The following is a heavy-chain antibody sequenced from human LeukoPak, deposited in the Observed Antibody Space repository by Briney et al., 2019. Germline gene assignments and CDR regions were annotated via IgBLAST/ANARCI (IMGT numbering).Heavy chain of an antibody. CDR1: GASISSSSYY. D-gene: IGHD2-2*01. Sequence: PSETLSLTCTVSGASISSSSYYWGWIRQPPGEGLEWIGSIYYGGSTYYNPSLKSRVSISVDTSKNQFSLKVSSVTAADTAVYYCARDAGHQLSRRNYYAMDVWGQGTMVTVSS. J-gene: IGHJ6*02. V-gene: IGHV4-39*07. CDR3: ARDAGHQLSRRNYYAMDV. CDR2: IYYGGST.